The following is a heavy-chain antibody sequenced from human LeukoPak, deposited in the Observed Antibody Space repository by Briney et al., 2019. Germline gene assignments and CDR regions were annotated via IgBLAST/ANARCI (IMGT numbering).Heavy chain of an antibody. J-gene: IGHJ1*01. CDR3: ARGYSSSQYRGEYFQH. CDR1: GGSISSYY. D-gene: IGHD6-13*01. Sequence: SETLSLTCTVSGGSISSYYWSWIRQPPGKGLEWIGYIYYSGSTNYNPSLKSRVTISVDTSKNQFSLKLSSVTAADTAVYYCARGYSSSQYRGEYFQHWGQGTLVTVSS. CDR2: IYYSGST. V-gene: IGHV4-59*12.